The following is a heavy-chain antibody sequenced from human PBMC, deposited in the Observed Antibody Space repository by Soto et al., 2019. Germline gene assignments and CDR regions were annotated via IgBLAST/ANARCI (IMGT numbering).Heavy chain of an antibody. CDR1: GGSISSSSYY. J-gene: IGHJ4*02. V-gene: IGHV4-39*01. D-gene: IGHD1-1*01. CDR2: IYYSGST. Sequence: SETLSLTCTVSGGSISSSSYYWGWIRQPPGKGLEWIGSIYYSGSTYYNPSLKSRVTISVDTSKNQFSLKLSSVTAADTAVYYCARHNHGNDFDYWGQGTLVTVS. CDR3: ARHNHGNDFDY.